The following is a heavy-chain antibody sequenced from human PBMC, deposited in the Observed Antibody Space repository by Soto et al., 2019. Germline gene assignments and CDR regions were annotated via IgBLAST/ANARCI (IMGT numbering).Heavy chain of an antibody. CDR3: ARHGFGSLHGLVDV. V-gene: IGHV4-59*08. Sequence: QVQLQESGPGRVSLWAPLSPPCPVPGAPFPNYNASGSRRPQGKGLEGIAYIRYDGYSVYNLSLKRRVTMSMDTSKPQFSLMLESVTVTDTAVYYCARHGFGSLHGLVDVWGQGTTVIVSS. CDR1: GAPFPNYN. D-gene: IGHD3-10*01. CDR2: IRYDGYS. J-gene: IGHJ6*02.